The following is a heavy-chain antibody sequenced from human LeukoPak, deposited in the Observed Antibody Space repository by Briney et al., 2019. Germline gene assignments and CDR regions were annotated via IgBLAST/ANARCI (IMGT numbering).Heavy chain of an antibody. V-gene: IGHV3-20*04. J-gene: IGHJ4*03. D-gene: IGHD2-8*01. CDR3: ARSGTSGSSPPTY. CDR2: INWNGDST. CDR1: GFTFGDYG. Sequence: GGSLRLSCAAPGFTFGDYGMSWGRQVPGKGPEWASGINWNGDSTGYADSVEGRCTSSRGIPSNSLYLQIDSLRSDDVALCYGARSGTSGSSPPTYWGQGAPLAVSP.